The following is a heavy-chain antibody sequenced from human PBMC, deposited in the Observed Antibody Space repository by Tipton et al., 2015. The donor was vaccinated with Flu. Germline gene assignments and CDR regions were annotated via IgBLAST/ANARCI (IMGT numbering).Heavy chain of an antibody. CDR3: ARLERLAAAVPYFDY. Sequence: TLSLTCTVSGGSISSSSYYWGWIRQPPGKGLEWIGSIYYSGSTYYNPSLKSRVTISVDTSKNQFSLKLSSVTAADTAVYYCARLERLAAAVPYFDYWGQGTLVTVSS. D-gene: IGHD6-13*01. J-gene: IGHJ4*02. CDR1: GGSISSSSYY. CDR2: IYYSGST. V-gene: IGHV4-39*01.